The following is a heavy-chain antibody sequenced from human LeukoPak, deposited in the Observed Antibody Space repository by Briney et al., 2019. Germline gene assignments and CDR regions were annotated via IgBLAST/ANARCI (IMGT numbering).Heavy chain of an antibody. V-gene: IGHV1-18*01. Sequence: ASVKVSCKASGYTFTSYGISWVRQAPGQGLEWMGWISAYNGNTNYAQKLQGGVTMTTDTSTGTAYMGLRSLRSDDTAVYYCARDSVGYSSGWYPFDYWGQGTLVTVSS. CDR1: GYTFTSYG. CDR3: ARDSVGYSSGWYPFDY. D-gene: IGHD6-19*01. CDR2: ISAYNGNT. J-gene: IGHJ4*02.